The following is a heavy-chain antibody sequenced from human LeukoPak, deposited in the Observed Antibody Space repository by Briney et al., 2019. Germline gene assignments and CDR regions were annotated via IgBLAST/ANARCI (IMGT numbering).Heavy chain of an antibody. Sequence: PRGSLRLSCAASGFTFDDYAMHWVRQAPGKGLEWVSGISWNSGSIGYADSVKGRFTISRDNAKNSLYLQMNSLRAEDTALYYCAKGYYYDSSGYFDYWGQGTLVTVSS. D-gene: IGHD3-22*01. CDR3: AKGYYYDSSGYFDY. V-gene: IGHV3-9*01. CDR2: ISWNSGSI. CDR1: GFTFDDYA. J-gene: IGHJ4*02.